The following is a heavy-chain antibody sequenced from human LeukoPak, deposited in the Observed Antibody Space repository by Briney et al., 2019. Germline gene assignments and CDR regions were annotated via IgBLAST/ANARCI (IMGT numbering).Heavy chain of an antibody. J-gene: IGHJ4*02. Sequence: PSETLSLTCTVSGGSISSYYWSWIRQPPGKGLEWIGYIYYSGSTNYNPSLKSRVTISVDTSKNQFSLKLSSVTAADTAVYYCAKDPVIRFLEWPFYYFDYWGQGTLVTVSS. CDR2: IYYSGST. D-gene: IGHD3-3*01. CDR1: GGSISSYY. CDR3: AKDPVIRFLEWPFYYFDY. V-gene: IGHV4-59*01.